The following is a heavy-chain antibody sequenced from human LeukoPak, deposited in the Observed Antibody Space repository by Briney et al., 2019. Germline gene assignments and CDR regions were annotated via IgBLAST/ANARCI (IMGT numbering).Heavy chain of an antibody. J-gene: IGHJ1*01. D-gene: IGHD3-22*01. Sequence: SETLSLTCSVSGDSVSRSDSYWDWIRETPGKGLEWIGTIYYSGRTYYSPSLKSRVTMSVDPSNNQFSLNLRSVTAADTALYYCARRLYYDGSGYLEWGQGTLLSVSS. CDR1: GDSVSRSDSY. CDR3: ARRLYYDGSGYLE. CDR2: IYYSGRT. V-gene: IGHV4-39*01.